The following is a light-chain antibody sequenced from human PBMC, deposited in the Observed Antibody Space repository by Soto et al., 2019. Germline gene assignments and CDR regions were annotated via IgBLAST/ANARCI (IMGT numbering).Light chain of an antibody. J-gene: IGKJ1*01. V-gene: IGKV1-5*01. CDR2: DAS. CDR1: QSVSSW. CDR3: QQYNTYSRT. Sequence: DIPLTQSPPTLSASVVDSDPIXSKASQSVSSWLAWFQQMPGKAPKLLIYDASSLDSGVPSRFSGSGSGTEFTLTISSLQPGDFATYYCQQYNTYSRTFGQGTKVDIK.